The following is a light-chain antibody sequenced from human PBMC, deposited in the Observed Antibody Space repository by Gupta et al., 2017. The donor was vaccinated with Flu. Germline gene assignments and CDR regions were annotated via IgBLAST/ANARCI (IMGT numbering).Light chain of an antibody. CDR2: VVA. J-gene: IGLJ3*02. CDR3: CSYASAEAGNYWV. Sequence: STGTISDGVADNYVSGYHHHPSNAPNIMIFVVAERPSGGAARFSVANSANAAGLTVTSLPPDDDAGYYCCSYASAEAGNYWVFGGGTKLTVL. CDR1: ISDGVADNY. V-gene: IGLV2-11*01.